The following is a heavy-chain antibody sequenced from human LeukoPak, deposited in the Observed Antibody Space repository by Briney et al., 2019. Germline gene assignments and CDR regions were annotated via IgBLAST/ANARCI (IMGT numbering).Heavy chain of an antibody. CDR2: ISSSSSYI. Sequence: GGSLRLSCAASGFTFSSYSMNWVRQAPGQGLEWVSSISSSSSYIYYADSVKGRFTISRDNAKNSLYLQMNSLRAKDTAVYYCARDTYCGGDCYSNYFDYWGQGTLVTVSS. V-gene: IGHV3-21*01. D-gene: IGHD2-21*02. CDR3: ARDTYCGGDCYSNYFDY. CDR1: GFTFSSYS. J-gene: IGHJ4*02.